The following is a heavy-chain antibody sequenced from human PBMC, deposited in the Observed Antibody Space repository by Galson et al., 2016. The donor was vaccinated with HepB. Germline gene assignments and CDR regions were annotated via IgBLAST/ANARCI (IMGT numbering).Heavy chain of an antibody. CDR1: GDSISDYF. Sequence: SETLSLTCTVSGDSISDYFWSWIRQPPGKGLEWIGYIHDNGRTTYSPSLKSRATISVDTSKSQFSLKLNSVTPADTAVSYCSRHRRENNGYGDYYYYDGLDVWGQGTPVIVSS. J-gene: IGHJ6*02. V-gene: IGHV4-59*08. CDR2: IHDNGRT. D-gene: IGHD2-8*01. CDR3: SRHRRENNGYGDYYYYDGLDV.